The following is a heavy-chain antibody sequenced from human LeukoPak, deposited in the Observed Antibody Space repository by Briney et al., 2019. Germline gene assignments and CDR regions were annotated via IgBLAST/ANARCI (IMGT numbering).Heavy chain of an antibody. CDR3: ARLRLGETAPQFDY. Sequence: GSLRLSCTASGFTFGDYAMSWFRQAPGKGLEWVGFIRSKAYGGTTEYAASVKGRFTISRDDSKSIAYLQMNSLKTEDTAVYYCARLRLGETAPQFDYWGQGTLVTVSS. CDR2: IRSKAYGGTT. V-gene: IGHV3-49*03. D-gene: IGHD3-16*01. J-gene: IGHJ4*02. CDR1: GFTFGDYA.